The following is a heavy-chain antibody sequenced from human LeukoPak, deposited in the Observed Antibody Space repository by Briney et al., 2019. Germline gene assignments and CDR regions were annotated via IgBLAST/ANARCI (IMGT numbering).Heavy chain of an antibody. Sequence: GGSLRLSCAASGFTFSSYWMSWVRQAPGKGLEWVANIKQDGSEKYYVDSVKGRFTISRDNAKNSLYLQVNSLRAEDTAVYYCARAWDYYDSSGYYPQDYWGQGTLVTVSS. CDR1: GFTFSSYW. J-gene: IGHJ4*02. CDR2: IKQDGSEK. CDR3: ARAWDYYDSSGYYPQDY. V-gene: IGHV3-7*01. D-gene: IGHD3-22*01.